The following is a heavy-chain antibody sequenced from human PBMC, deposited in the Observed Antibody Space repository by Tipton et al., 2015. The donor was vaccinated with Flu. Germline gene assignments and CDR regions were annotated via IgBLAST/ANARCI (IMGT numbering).Heavy chain of an antibody. V-gene: IGHV4-61*10. CDR3: ARDPSLGMPEYFDS. CDR2: IYNGVYT. D-gene: IGHD2-2*01. J-gene: IGHJ4*02. Sequence: TLSLTCTVSGDSVTSDGFYWTWVRQPAGQGLEWIGYIYNGVYTKYGPSLRSRVTISADTSKNQFSLRLSSVTAADTAVYFCARDPSLGMPEYFDSWGQGTLITVSS. CDR1: GDSVTSDGFY.